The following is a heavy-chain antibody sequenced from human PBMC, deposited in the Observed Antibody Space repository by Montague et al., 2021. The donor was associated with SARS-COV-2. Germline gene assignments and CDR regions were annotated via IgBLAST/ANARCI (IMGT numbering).Heavy chain of an antibody. CDR1: GSSISSFY. D-gene: IGHD2-15*01. Sequence: SETLSLTCTVSGSSISSFYWSCLRLHPGKPLKWIGDFSDSGSTNYNPSLTSRVTMSVDTSKNQFSLKVNSVTAADTAVYYCARHYSATLPAVYWGQGTLVTVSS. CDR3: ARHYSATLPAVY. V-gene: IGHV4-59*08. J-gene: IGHJ4*02. CDR2: FSDSGST.